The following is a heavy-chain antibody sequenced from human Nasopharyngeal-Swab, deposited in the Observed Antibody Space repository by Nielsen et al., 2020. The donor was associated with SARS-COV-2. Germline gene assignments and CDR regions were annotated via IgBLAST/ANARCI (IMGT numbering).Heavy chain of an antibody. V-gene: IGHV3-9*01. CDR1: GFTFDDYA. D-gene: IGHD1-26*01. CDR2: ISWNSGSI. CDR3: AKDGSGSYYFDY. J-gene: IGHJ4*02. Sequence: SLKIFCAASGFTFDDYAMHWVRQAPGKGLEWVSGISWNSGSIGYADSVKGRFTISRDNAKNSLYLQMNSLRAEDTALYYCAKDGSGSYYFDYWGQGTLVTVSS.